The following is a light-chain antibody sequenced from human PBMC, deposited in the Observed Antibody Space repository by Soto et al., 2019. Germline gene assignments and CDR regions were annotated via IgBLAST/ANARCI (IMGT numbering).Light chain of an antibody. CDR1: QSVSIH. Sequence: ETVMTHSAGAVSVSGGERGTLWSRASQSVSIHLAWYQQKPGQAPRLLIYDTSTRATGIPARFSGSGSGTEFTLTISSLQSEDFAVYYCQQYSNWPPISFGQGTRLEIK. CDR3: QQYSNWPPIS. J-gene: IGKJ5*01. V-gene: IGKV3-15*01. CDR2: DTS.